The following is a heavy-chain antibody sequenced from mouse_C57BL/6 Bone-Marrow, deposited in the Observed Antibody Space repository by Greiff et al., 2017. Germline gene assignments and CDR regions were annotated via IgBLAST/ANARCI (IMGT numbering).Heavy chain of an antibody. CDR3: TDYYYGSSQGYYFDY. J-gene: IGHJ2*01. V-gene: IGHV1-18*01. CDR1: GYTFTDYN. CDR2: INPNNGGT. Sequence: EVQRVESGPELVKPGASVKIPCKASGYTFTDYNMDWVKQSHGKSLEWIGDINPNNGGTIYNQKFKGKATLTVDKSSSTAYMELRSLTSEDTAVYYCTDYYYGSSQGYYFDYWGQGTTLTVSS. D-gene: IGHD1-1*01.